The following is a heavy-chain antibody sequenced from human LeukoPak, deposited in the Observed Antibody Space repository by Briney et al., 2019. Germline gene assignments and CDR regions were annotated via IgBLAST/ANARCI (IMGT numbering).Heavy chain of an antibody. Sequence: PSETLSLTCTVSGGSIRSSYYYWGWIRQPPGKGLEWIGSIYYSGNTFYNPSLKSRVTISVDTSKKQFSLKLSSVTAADTAVYYCARVLHRGVVAATLTFYFENWGQGTLATVSS. CDR1: GGSIRSSYYY. D-gene: IGHD2-15*01. CDR2: IYYSGNT. CDR3: ARVLHRGVVAATLTFYFEN. J-gene: IGHJ4*02. V-gene: IGHV4-39*07.